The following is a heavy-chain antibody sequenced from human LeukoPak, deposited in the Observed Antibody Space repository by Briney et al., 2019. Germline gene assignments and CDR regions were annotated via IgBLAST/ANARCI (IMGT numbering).Heavy chain of an antibody. CDR3: ARKLKYYYGMDV. CDR2: VNHSGST. D-gene: IGHD4-23*01. J-gene: IGHJ6*02. V-gene: IGHV4-34*01. CDR1: GGSFSGYY. Sequence: SETLSLTCAVYGGSFSGYYWSWIRQPPGKGLEWIGEVNHSGSTNYNPFLKSRVTISVDTSKNQFSLRLSSVTAADTAVYYCARKLKYYYGMDVWGQGTTVTVSS.